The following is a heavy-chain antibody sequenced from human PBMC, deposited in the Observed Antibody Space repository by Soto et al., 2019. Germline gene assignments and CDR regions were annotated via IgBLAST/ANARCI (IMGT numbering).Heavy chain of an antibody. V-gene: IGHV3-23*01. CDR2: ISGGGVST. D-gene: IGHD4-17*01. Sequence: EVQLLESGGGLVQPGGSLRLSCAASGFTFSSYAMSWVRQAPGKGLEWVSAISGGGVSTYYADSVKGRFTISRDNSKNTLYLQMNSLRADDTAIYYCAKEDGNYVRFPYDHWGQGTLVTVSS. CDR1: GFTFSSYA. J-gene: IGHJ4*02. CDR3: AKEDGNYVRFPYDH.